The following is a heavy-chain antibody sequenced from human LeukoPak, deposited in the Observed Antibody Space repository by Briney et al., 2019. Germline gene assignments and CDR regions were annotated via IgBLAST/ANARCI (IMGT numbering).Heavy chain of an antibody. Sequence: ASVRVSCKASGYTFTSYYLHWVGQAPGQGLEWMGIINPRGGTTSFAQKFQGRVTMTRDTSTSTVYMDLSSLRSDDTAVYYCARGIATAGYDYWGQGTLVTVSS. V-gene: IGHV1-46*01. CDR3: ARGIATAGYDY. CDR2: INPRGGTT. D-gene: IGHD6-13*01. J-gene: IGHJ4*02. CDR1: GYTFTSYY.